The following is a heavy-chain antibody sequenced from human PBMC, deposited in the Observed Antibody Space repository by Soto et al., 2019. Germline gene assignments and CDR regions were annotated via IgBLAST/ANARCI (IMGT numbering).Heavy chain of an antibody. CDR1: GGSISSSSYY. D-gene: IGHD3-3*01. Sequence: SETLSLTCTVSGGSISSSSYYWGWIRQPPGKGLEWIGSIYYSGSTYYNPSLKSRVTISVDTSKNQFSLKLSSVAAADTAVYYCASPARNYDFWSGPRNLANFADWGQGSLVTVSS. CDR3: ASPARNYDFWSGPRNLANFAD. CDR2: IYYSGST. V-gene: IGHV4-39*01. J-gene: IGHJ4*02.